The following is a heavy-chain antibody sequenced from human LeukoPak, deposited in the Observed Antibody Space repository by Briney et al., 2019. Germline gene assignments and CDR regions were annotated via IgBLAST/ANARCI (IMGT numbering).Heavy chain of an antibody. CDR2: INPNSGGT. V-gene: IGHV1-2*02. Sequence: ASLKVSCKASGYTFTGYYMHWVRQAPGQGLEWMGWINPNSGGTNYAQKFQGMVTMTRDTSISTAYMKLSRLRSDDTAVYYCARDTHQLPGPDYWGQGTLVTVSS. J-gene: IGHJ4*02. CDR1: GYTFTGYY. D-gene: IGHD2-2*01. CDR3: ARDTHQLPGPDY.